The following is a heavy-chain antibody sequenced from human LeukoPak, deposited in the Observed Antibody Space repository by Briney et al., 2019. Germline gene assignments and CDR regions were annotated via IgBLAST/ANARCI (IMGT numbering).Heavy chain of an antibody. CDR1: GGSFSGYY. D-gene: IGHD1-14*01. CDR2: INHSGST. J-gene: IGHJ3*02. V-gene: IGHV4-34*01. CDR3: ARGRNGAFDI. Sequence: PSETLSLTCAVYGGSFSGYYWSWIRQPPGKGLEWIGEINHSGSTNYNPSLKSRVTISVDTSKNQFSLKLSSVTAADTAVYYCARGRNGAFDIWGQGTMVTVSS.